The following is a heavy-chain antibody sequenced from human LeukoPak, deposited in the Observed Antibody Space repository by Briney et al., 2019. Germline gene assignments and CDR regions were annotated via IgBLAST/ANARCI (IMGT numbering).Heavy chain of an antibody. V-gene: IGHV4-61*02. J-gene: IGHJ5*02. Sequence: SETLSLTCTVSGGSISSGSYYWSWIRHPAGKGLEWLVRIHTSGSTNYNPSLRSRVTISVDTSKNQFSLKLSSVTAADTAVYYCARDPSSYDILTGYHVYNWFDPWGQGTLVTVSS. CDR1: GGSISSGSYY. CDR3: ARDPSSYDILTGYHVYNWFDP. CDR2: IHTSGST. D-gene: IGHD3-9*01.